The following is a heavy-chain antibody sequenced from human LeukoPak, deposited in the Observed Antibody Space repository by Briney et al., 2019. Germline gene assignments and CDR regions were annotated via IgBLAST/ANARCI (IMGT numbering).Heavy chain of an antibody. CDR2: IYYSGST. V-gene: IGHV4-30-4*01. CDR3: ARGEYYYGSGSYPGYFDY. CDR1: GGSISSGDYY. J-gene: IGHJ4*02. D-gene: IGHD3-10*01. Sequence: SETLSLTCTVSGGSISSGDYYWSWIRQSPGKGLEWIGYIYYSGSTYYNPSLKSRVTISVDTSKNQFSLKLSSVTAADTAVYYCARGEYYYGSGSYPGYFDYWGQGTLVTVSS.